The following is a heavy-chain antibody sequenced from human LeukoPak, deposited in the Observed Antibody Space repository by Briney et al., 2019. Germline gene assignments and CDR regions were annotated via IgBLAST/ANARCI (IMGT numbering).Heavy chain of an antibody. CDR3: ARVFVSGWYYFDY. D-gene: IGHD6-19*01. CDR1: GFTVSNNH. Sequence: AGGSLRLSCAASGFTVSNNHMSWVRQAPGKGLEWVSVIYGGGNTYYADSVKGRFTISRDNSKNTLYLQMNSLRAEDTAVYYCARVFVSGWYYFDYWGQGTLVTVSS. J-gene: IGHJ4*02. V-gene: IGHV3-53*01. CDR2: IYGGGNT.